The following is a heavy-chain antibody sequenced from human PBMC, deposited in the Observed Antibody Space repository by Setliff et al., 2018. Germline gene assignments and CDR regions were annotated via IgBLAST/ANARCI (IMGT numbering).Heavy chain of an antibody. CDR2: IYASGST. CDR3: AKVPITKVYFYMDV. D-gene: IGHD3-10*01. J-gene: IGHJ6*03. V-gene: IGHV4-61*05. CDR1: GGSFTGTTYY. Sequence: SETLSLTCTVSGGSFTGTTYYWGWIRQSPGKGLEWIGYIYASGSTNYNPSLKSRVTLSVDTSKNQFSLKLSSVTAADTAVYYCAKVPITKVYFYMDVWGKGTTVTVSS.